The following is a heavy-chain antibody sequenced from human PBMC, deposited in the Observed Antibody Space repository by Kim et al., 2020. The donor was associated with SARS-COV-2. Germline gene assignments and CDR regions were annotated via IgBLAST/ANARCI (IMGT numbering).Heavy chain of an antibody. CDR3: ARDRVREVAARTTIDY. D-gene: IGHD6-6*01. J-gene: IGHJ4*02. V-gene: IGHV1-18*01. Sequence: ASVKVSCKASGYTFTSYGISWVRQAPGQGLEWMGWISAYNGNTNYAQKLQGRVTMTTDTSTSTAYMELRSLRSDDTAVYYCARDRVREVAARTTIDYWGQGTLVTVSS. CDR1: GYTFTSYG. CDR2: ISAYNGNT.